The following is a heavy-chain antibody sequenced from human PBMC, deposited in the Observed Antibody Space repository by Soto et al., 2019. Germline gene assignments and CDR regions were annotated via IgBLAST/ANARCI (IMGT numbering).Heavy chain of an antibody. J-gene: IGHJ5*02. CDR1: GGTFSSYA. V-gene: IGHV1-69*12. D-gene: IGHD3-10*01. Sequence: QVQLVQSGAEVKKPGSSVKVSCKASGGTFSSYAISWVRQAPGQGLERMGGIIPIFGTANYAQKFQGRVTITADESTSTAYMELSSLRSEDTAVYYCARETGVTMVRGVKYNWFDPWGQGTLVTVSS. CDR2: IIPIFGTA. CDR3: ARETGVTMVRGVKYNWFDP.